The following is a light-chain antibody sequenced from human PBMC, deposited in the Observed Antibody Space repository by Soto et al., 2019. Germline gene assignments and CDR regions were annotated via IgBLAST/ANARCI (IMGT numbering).Light chain of an antibody. CDR3: QQYNKWPLT. CDR1: QSVYST. Sequence: EIVMTQSPATLSVSPGERATLSCRASQSVYSTLAWYQQKPGQAPSLLIYHASTRATGIPARFSGSGSGTEFTLTISSLQSEDFAVYYLQQYNKWPLTFGGGTKLEIK. J-gene: IGKJ4*01. CDR2: HAS. V-gene: IGKV3-15*01.